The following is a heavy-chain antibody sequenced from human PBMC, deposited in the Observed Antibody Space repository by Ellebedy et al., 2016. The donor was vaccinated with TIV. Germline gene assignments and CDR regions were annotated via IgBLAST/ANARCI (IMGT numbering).Heavy chain of an antibody. CDR2: ISTTDGT. CDR1: DSTFSSYG. D-gene: IGHD5-24*01. V-gene: IGHV3-23*01. CDR3: ATQLWNTEF. Sequence: PGGSLSLSCEASDSTFSSYGMSWVRQAPGKGLEWVSSISTTDGTNYADSVKGRFTISRDNPKNTLYLQMNSLRVEDTAVYYCATQLWNTEFWGQGTLVIVSS. J-gene: IGHJ4*02.